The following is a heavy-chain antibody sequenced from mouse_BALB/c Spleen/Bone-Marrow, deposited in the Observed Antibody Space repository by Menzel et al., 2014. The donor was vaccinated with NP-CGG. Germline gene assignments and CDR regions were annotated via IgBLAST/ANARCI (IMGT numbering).Heavy chain of an antibody. V-gene: IGHV1-80*01. J-gene: IGHJ2*01. CDR1: GYAFSTYW. CDR2: IYPGEGDT. Sequence: VQLQQSGAELVRPGSSVKVSCKASGYAFSTYWMSWVKQRPGQGLEWIGQIYPGEGDTKYNGKFKDEATLTADKSSSTAYIQLSSLTSEDSAVYFCARSGYGSNYDYWGQGTTLTVSS. D-gene: IGHD1-1*01. CDR3: ARSGYGSNYDY.